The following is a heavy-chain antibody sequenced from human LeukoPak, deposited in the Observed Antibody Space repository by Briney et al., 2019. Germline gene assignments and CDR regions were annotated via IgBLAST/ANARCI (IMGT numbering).Heavy chain of an antibody. CDR3: ARLYDILTGYFDY. Sequence: ASVKVSCKASGYTFTSYDINWVRQATGQGLEWMGWMNPNSGNTGYAQKLQGRVTMTTDTSTSTAYMELRSLRSDDTAVYYCARLYDILTGYFDYWGQGTLVTVSS. V-gene: IGHV1-8*01. CDR1: GYTFTSYD. CDR2: MNPNSGNT. J-gene: IGHJ4*02. D-gene: IGHD3-9*01.